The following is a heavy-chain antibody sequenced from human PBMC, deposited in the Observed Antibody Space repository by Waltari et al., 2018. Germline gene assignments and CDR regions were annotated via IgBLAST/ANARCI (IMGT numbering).Heavy chain of an antibody. CDR1: GGSISSGGYY. CDR3: ARDKGLRTTSAFDI. Sequence: QLQLQESGPGLVKPSQTLSLTCTVSGGSISSGGYYWSWIRQHPGKGLEWIGYIYYSGGTYYNPSLKSRVTISVDTSKNQFSLKLSSVTAADTAVYYCARDKGLRTTSAFDIWGQGTMVTVSS. CDR2: IYYSGGT. J-gene: IGHJ3*02. V-gene: IGHV4-31*03. D-gene: IGHD3-3*01.